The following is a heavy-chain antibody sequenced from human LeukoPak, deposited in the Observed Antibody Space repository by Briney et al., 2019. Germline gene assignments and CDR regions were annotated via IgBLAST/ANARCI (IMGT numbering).Heavy chain of an antibody. J-gene: IGHJ4*02. CDR1: GFTFTNSW. CDR3: ARDTDGSLDY. CDR2: IKQDGSTK. Sequence: PGGSLRLSCAASGFTFTNSWMAWVRQAPGKGLEWVANIKQDGSTKHYVDSLKRRFTISRDNPKDSLYLQMNSLRADDTAVYYCARDTDGSLDYWGQGILVTVAS. D-gene: IGHD1-26*01. V-gene: IGHV3-7*01.